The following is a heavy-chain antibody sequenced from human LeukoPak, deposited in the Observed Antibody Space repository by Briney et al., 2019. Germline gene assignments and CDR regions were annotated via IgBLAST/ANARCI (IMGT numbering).Heavy chain of an antibody. CDR2: ISSSSSYI. J-gene: IGHJ3*02. Sequence: GSLRLSCAASGFTFSSYIMNWVRQAPGKGLEWVSSISSSSSYIYYADSVKGRFTISRDNAKNSLYLQMNSLRAEDTAVYYCARVRVTPDAFDIWGQGTMVTVSS. V-gene: IGHV3-21*01. CDR3: ARVRVTPDAFDI. CDR1: GFTFSSYI. D-gene: IGHD2-21*02.